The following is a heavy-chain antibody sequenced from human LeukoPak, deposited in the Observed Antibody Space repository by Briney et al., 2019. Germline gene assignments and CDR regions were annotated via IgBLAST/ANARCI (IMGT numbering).Heavy chain of an antibody. CDR1: GGSISSGDYY. J-gene: IGHJ4*02. Sequence: SQTLSLTCTVSGGSISSGDYYWKWIRQPPGKGLEWIGYIAYNGNTNYSPSLKSRVTMSIDTSKNQFSLKLPSVTAADTAVYYCARAGTSGWYGEYWGRGILVTVSS. V-gene: IGHV4-61*08. CDR2: IAYNGNT. CDR3: ARAGTSGWYGEY. D-gene: IGHD6-19*01.